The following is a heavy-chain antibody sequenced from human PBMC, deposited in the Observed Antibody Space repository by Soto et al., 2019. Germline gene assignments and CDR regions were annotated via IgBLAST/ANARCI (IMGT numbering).Heavy chain of an antibody. D-gene: IGHD3-22*01. Sequence: GSLRLSCAASGFTVSSNYMSWVRQAPGKGLEWVSVIYSGGSTYYADSVKGRFTISRDNSKNTLYLQMNSLRAEDTAVYYCARACYYDSSGYYCAFDYWGQGTLVTVSS. CDR2: IYSGGST. V-gene: IGHV3-66*01. CDR3: ARACYYDSSGYYCAFDY. CDR1: GFTVSSNY. J-gene: IGHJ4*02.